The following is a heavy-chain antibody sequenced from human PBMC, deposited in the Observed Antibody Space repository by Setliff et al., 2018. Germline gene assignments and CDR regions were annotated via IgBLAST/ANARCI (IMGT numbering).Heavy chain of an antibody. CDR3: ARSVVVIAYDAFDI. D-gene: IGHD2-21*01. CDR2: IFTSGST. CDR1: GGSISSGSYY. Sequence: SETLSLTCTVSGGSISSGSYYWSWIRQPAGKGLEWIGRIFTSGSTNYNPSLKSRVTISVDTSKNQFSLKLSSVTAADTAVYYCARSVVVIAYDAFDIWGQGTMVTVSS. J-gene: IGHJ3*02. V-gene: IGHV4-61*02.